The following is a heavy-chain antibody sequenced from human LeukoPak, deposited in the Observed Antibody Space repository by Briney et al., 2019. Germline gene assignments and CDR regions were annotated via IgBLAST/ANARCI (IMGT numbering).Heavy chain of an antibody. Sequence: SETLSLTCTVSGDSMSTYYWSWIRQPPGKGLEWIGYIFYSGSINYNPSLKSRVTMSVDTSKNQFTLKLSSVTAADTSGYNCARLTPYPGVWASDYWGQGTLVTVSS. CDR2: IFYSGSI. CDR1: GDSMSTYY. D-gene: IGHD4-23*01. CDR3: ARLTPYPGVWASDY. J-gene: IGHJ4*02. V-gene: IGHV4-59*08.